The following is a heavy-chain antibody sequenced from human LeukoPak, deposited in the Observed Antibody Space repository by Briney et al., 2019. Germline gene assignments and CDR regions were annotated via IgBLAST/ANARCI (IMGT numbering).Heavy chain of an antibody. CDR1: GYTFTGYY. CDR3: ARPIFKYNWNSVY. CDR2: INPNSGGT. D-gene: IGHD1-1*01. J-gene: IGHJ4*02. V-gene: IGHV1-2*06. Sequence: ASVKVSCKASGYTFTGYYMHWVRQAPGQGLEWMGRINPNSGGTNYAQKFQGRVTMTRDTSISTAYMELSRLRSDDTAVYYCARPIFKYNWNSVYWGQGTLVTVSS.